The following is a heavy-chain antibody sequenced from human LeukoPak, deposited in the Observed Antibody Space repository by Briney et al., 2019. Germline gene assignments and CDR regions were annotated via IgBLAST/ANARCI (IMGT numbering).Heavy chain of an antibody. Sequence: SETLSLTCTVSGGSISDYYWSWIRQPPGKGVEWIGYIYYSGTTKYNPSLKSRVTLSVDTSKNQFSLNLSSVTAADTAVYYCARTSYYYDTSGYNWYFALWGRGTLVTVSS. V-gene: IGHV4-59*08. CDR1: GGSISDYY. CDR2: IYYSGTT. CDR3: ARTSYYYDTSGYNWYFAL. D-gene: IGHD3-22*01. J-gene: IGHJ2*01.